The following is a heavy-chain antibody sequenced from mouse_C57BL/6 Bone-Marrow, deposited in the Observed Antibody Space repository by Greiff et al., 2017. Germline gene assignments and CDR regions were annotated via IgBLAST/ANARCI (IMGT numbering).Heavy chain of an antibody. CDR1: GFNIKDDY. Sequence: EVQLQESGAELVRPGASVKLSCTASGFNIKDDYMHWVKQRPEQGLEWIGWIDPENGDTEYASKFQGKATITADTSSNTAYLQLSSLTSADTAVYYCTTPPLLWSLLGMDYWGQGTSVTVSS. CDR2: IDPENGDT. D-gene: IGHD2-1*01. J-gene: IGHJ4*01. CDR3: TTPPLLWSLLGMDY. V-gene: IGHV14-4*01.